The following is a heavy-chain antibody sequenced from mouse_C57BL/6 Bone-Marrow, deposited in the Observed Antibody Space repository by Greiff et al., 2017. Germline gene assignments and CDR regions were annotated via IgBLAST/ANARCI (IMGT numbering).Heavy chain of an antibody. CDR1: GFNIKHTY. CDR2: IDPANGNT. Sequence: VQLQQSVAELVRPGASVKLSCTASGFNIKHTYMHWVKQRPEQGLEWIGRIDPANGNTKYAPKFQGKATITAETSSNTAYLQLSSQTSEDTAIYYCARDYGSSYDYWGQGTTLTVAS. V-gene: IGHV14-3*01. D-gene: IGHD1-1*01. J-gene: IGHJ2*01. CDR3: ARDYGSSYDY.